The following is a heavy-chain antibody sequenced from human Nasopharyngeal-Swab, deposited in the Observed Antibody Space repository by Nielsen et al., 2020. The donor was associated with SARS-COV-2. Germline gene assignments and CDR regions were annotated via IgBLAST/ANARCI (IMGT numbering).Heavy chain of an antibody. D-gene: IGHD1-1*01. J-gene: IGHJ6*02. Sequence: GGSLRLSCAASGFTFSSYDMHWVRQATGKGLEWVSAIGTAGDTYYPGSVKGRFTISRENAKNSLYLQMNSLRAGDTAVCYCAREGSTGYYYGMDVWGQGTTVTVSS. CDR3: AREGSTGYYYGMDV. CDR2: IGTAGDT. V-gene: IGHV3-13*04. CDR1: GFTFSSYD.